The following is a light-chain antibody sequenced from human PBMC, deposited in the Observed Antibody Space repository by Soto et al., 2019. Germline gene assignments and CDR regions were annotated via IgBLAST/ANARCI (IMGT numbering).Light chain of an antibody. V-gene: IGLV2-14*01. CDR1: RSDVVGYNY. CDR3: SSYTSSSTLDA. Sequence: QSVLTQPASQPASPGQSNTISCTGTRSDVVGYNYVSWYQQHPGRAPKLMIYAVSNRPSGVSNRFSGSKSGNTASLTISGLQAEDEADYYCSSYTSSSTLDAFGTGTKVTVL. CDR2: AVS. J-gene: IGLJ1*01.